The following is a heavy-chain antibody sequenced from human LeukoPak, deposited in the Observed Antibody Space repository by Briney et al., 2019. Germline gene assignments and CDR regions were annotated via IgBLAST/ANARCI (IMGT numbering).Heavy chain of an antibody. D-gene: IGHD6-13*01. CDR3: AKGPSNLSWDYYYGMDV. J-gene: IGHJ6*02. Sequence: GGSLRLSCAASGFTFSDYYMSWVRQAPGKGLEWVAIISYNGSNKYYVDSVKGRFTISRDNSKNTLYLQMNSLRAEDTAVYYCAKGPSNLSWDYYYGMDVWGQGTTVTVSS. V-gene: IGHV3-30*18. CDR2: ISYNGSNK. CDR1: GFTFSDYY.